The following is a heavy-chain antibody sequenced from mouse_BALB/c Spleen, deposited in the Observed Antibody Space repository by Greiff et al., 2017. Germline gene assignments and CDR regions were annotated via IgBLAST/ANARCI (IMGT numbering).Heavy chain of an antibody. Sequence: EVQLVESGGGLVKPGGSLKLSCAASGFTFSSYAMSWVRQTPEKRLEWVATISSGGSYTYYPDSVKGRFTISRDNAKNTLYLQMSSLRSEDTAMYYCARLGSSPRYYAMDYWGQGTSVTVSS. CDR1: GFTFSSYA. V-gene: IGHV5-9-3*01. D-gene: IGHD1-1*01. CDR3: ARLGSSPRYYAMDY. CDR2: ISSGGSYT. J-gene: IGHJ4*01.